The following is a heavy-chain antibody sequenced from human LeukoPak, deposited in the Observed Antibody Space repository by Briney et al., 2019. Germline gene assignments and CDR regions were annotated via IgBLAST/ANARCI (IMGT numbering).Heavy chain of an antibody. CDR1: GYTFTGHY. J-gene: IGHJ4*01. CDR2: INPKSGVT. Sequence: ASVKVSCKASGYTFTGHYMHRVRQGPGEGPEWMGWINPKSGVTNYAQTFQGRVTMTRDTSISIVYMELSRLTLDDTAVYYCARALRYDDSSGYYAYWGQGTLVTVSS. D-gene: IGHD3-22*01. CDR3: ARALRYDDSSGYYAY. V-gene: IGHV1-2*02.